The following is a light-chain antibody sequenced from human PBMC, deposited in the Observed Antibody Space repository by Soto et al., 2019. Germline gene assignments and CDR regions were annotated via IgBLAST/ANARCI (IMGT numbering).Light chain of an antibody. V-gene: IGKV1-33*01. Sequence: DIQMTQSPSSLSASVGDRVTITYQASQDINNYLNWYQQKPGKAPKLLIYDASNLEIGVPSRFSGSGSGTDFTFTISSLQPEDIATYYCQQYDNLLLTFGGGTKVEIK. CDR2: DAS. CDR1: QDINNY. CDR3: QQYDNLLLT. J-gene: IGKJ4*01.